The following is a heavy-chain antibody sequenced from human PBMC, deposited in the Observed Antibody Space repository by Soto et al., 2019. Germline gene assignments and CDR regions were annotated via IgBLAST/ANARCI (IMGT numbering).Heavy chain of an antibody. CDR1: GGSISSYY. V-gene: IGHV4-59*01. D-gene: IGHD6-13*01. J-gene: IGHJ6*02. Sequence: SETLSLTCTVSGGSISSYYWSWIRQPPGKGLEWIGYIYYSGSTNYNPSLKSRVTISVDTSKNQFSLKLSSVTAADTAVYYCARDQRAAAGTYYYYSYGVYVWGQGTTVTVSS. CDR2: IYYSGST. CDR3: ARDQRAAAGTYYYYSYGVYV.